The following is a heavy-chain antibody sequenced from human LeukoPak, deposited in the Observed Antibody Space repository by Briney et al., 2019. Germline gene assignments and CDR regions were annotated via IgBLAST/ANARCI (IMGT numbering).Heavy chain of an antibody. J-gene: IGHJ4*02. D-gene: IGHD6-19*01. CDR1: GFDFSTYS. CDR3: ARVGRSGWTVDY. V-gene: IGHV3-48*04. Sequence: PGGSLRLSCAASGFDFSTYSIDWVRQAPGKGLEWVSYISSSSSNIYHADSVKGRFTISRDNAKNSLHLQMNSLRAEDTAVYYCARVGRSGWTVDYWDQGTLVTVSS. CDR2: ISSSSSNI.